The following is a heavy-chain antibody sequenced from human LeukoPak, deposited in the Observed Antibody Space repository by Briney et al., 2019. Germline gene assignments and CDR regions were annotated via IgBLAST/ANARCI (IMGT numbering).Heavy chain of an antibody. D-gene: IGHD1-7*01. CDR2: FYSGGSA. J-gene: IGHJ4*02. CDR3: ARKQGGTMYDV. CDR1: DGSISCSNYY. Sequence: KPSETLSLTCIVPDGSISCSNYYWAWLRQPPGKGLEWIGTFYSGGSAYYNPSLTSRVSISKDTSDNQFSLRLYSVTAADTAVYYCARKQGGTMYDVWGQGTQVTVSS. V-gene: IGHV4-39*07.